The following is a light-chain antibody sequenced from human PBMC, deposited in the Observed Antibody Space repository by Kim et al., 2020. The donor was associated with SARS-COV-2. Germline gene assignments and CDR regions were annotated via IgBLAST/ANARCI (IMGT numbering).Light chain of an antibody. CDR2: EDN. CDR1: TGSIASNY. J-gene: IGLJ3*02. CDR3: QSYHGNNWV. V-gene: IGLV6-57*03. Sequence: GKTVTISCTRSTGSIASNYVQWYQQRPGSAPTPVIYEDNQRPSGVPDRFSGSIDSSSNSASLTISGLKTEDEADYYCQSYHGNNWVFGGGTQLTVL.